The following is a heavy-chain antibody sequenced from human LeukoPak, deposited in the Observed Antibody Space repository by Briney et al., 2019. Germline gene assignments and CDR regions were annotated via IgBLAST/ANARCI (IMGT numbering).Heavy chain of an antibody. CDR2: VNHSGNT. CDR1: GGSFSGYY. Sequence: SETLSLTCVVYGGSFSGYYWSWIRQPPGKGLEWIGEVNHSGNTNYNPSLKSRVTISVDTSKNQFSLKLRSVTAADTAIYYCARVWFDGFLPTNNWFDPWGQGTLVTVSS. D-gene: IGHD3-9*01. CDR3: ARVWFDGFLPTNNWFDP. J-gene: IGHJ5*02. V-gene: IGHV4-34*01.